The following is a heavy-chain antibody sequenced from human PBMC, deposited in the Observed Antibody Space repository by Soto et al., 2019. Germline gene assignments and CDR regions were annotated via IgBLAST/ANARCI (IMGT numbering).Heavy chain of an antibody. D-gene: IGHD3-22*01. Sequence: GGSLRLSCAASGFTFSSYSMNWVRQAPGKGLEWVSSISSRSSYIYYADSVKGRFTISRDNAKNSLYLQMNSLRAEDTAVYYCAREHDSSNDAFDIWGQGTMVTVS. J-gene: IGHJ3*02. CDR3: AREHDSSNDAFDI. CDR2: ISSRSSYI. CDR1: GFTFSSYS. V-gene: IGHV3-21*01.